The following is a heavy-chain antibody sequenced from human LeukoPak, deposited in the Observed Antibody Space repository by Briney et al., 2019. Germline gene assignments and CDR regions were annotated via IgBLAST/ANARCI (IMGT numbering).Heavy chain of an antibody. D-gene: IGHD6-19*01. J-gene: IGHJ4*02. CDR1: GVTFSNYA. V-gene: IGHV3-23*01. CDR2: INGAGSNT. CDR3: AKYFGGWYEDY. Sequence: GGSLRLSCAASGVTFSNYAMTWVRQAPGKGLEWVSSINGAGSNTYYADSVKGRFTISRDNSKNTLYLQMNSLRAEDTAAYYCAKYFGGWYEDYWGQGTLVTVSS.